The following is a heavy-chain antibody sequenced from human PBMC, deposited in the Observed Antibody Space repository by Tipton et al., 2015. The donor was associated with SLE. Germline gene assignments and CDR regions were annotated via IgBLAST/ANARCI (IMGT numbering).Heavy chain of an antibody. V-gene: IGHV4-39*01. D-gene: IGHD6-25*01. Sequence: TLSLTCTVSGGSISSSSYYWGWIRQPPGKGLEWIGSIYYSGSTYYNPSLKSRVTISVDTSKNQFSLKLSSVTAADTAVYYCARRVSGIPAAGYDAFDIWGHGTLVTVSS. CDR1: GGSISSSSYY. CDR3: ARRVSGIPAAGYDAFDI. J-gene: IGHJ3*02. CDR2: IYYSGST.